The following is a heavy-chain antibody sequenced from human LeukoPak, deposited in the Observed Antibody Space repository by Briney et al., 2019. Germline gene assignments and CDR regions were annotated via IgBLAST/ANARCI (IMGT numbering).Heavy chain of an antibody. J-gene: IGHJ6*03. CDR1: GGSISSSSYY. CDR2: IYYSGST. V-gene: IGHV4-39*07. Sequence: SETLSLTCTVSGGSISSSSYYWGWIRQPPGKGLEWIGNIYYSGSTDYNPSLKSRVTISVDTSKNQFSLKLSSVTAADTAVYYCARASGWYNLYYYYYMDVWGKGTTVTVSS. CDR3: ARASGWYNLYYYYYMDV. D-gene: IGHD6-19*01.